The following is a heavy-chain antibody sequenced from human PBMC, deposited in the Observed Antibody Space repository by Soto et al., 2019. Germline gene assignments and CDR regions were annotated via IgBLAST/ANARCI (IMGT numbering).Heavy chain of an antibody. V-gene: IGHV4-34*01. CDR3: ASGKMGRGWTLGDYYYGVDV. CDR1: GGSFSPYY. J-gene: IGHJ6*02. CDR2: INYSGST. D-gene: IGHD6-19*01. Sequence: QVQLQQWGAGLLKPSETLSLTCAVYGGSFSPYYWSWNWVRQPPGKGLEWIGEINYSGSTKYNPCPKSRVAMSPDTTKNQFSPKPNSVTAADTAVYYCASGKMGRGWTLGDYYYGVDVWGQGTAVTVSS.